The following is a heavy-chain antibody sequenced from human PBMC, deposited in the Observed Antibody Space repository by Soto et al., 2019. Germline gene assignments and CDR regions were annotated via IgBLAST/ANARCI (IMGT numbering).Heavy chain of an antibody. CDR1: GGTLSSYA. CDR2: IIPIFGTA. J-gene: IGHJ6*02. V-gene: IGHV1-69*13. Sequence: GASVKVSCKASGGTLSSYAISWVRQAPGQGLEWMGGIIPIFGTANYAQKFQGRVTITADESTSTAYMELSSLRSEDTAVYYCASDGSGPERLLYGMDVWGQGTTVTVYS. D-gene: IGHD6-25*01. CDR3: ASDGSGPERLLYGMDV.